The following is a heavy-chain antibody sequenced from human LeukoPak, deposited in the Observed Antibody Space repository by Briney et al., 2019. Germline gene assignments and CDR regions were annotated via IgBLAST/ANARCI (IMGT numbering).Heavy chain of an antibody. CDR2: ISWNSGSI. CDR3: AKEGVVVVATEGHWFDP. D-gene: IGHD2-15*01. Sequence: LTGGSLRLSCAASGFTFDDYAMHWVRHAPGKGLEWVSGISWNSGSIGYADSVKGRFTISRDNAKNSLYLQMNSLRAEDTALYYCAKEGVVVVATEGHWFDPWGQGTLVTVSS. CDR1: GFTFDDYA. V-gene: IGHV3-9*01. J-gene: IGHJ5*02.